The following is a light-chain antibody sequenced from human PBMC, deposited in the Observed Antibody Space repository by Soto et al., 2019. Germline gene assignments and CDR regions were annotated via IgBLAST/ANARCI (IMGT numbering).Light chain of an antibody. CDR3: SSYTSSSTLP. V-gene: IGLV2-14*01. CDR1: SSDVGGYNY. J-gene: IGLJ2*01. CDR2: DGS. Sequence: QSVLTQPASVSGSPGQSITISCTGTSSDVGGYNYVSWYQQHPGKAPKLMIYDGSNRPSGVSNRFSGSKSGNTASLTISGLQAEDEADYYCSSYTSSSTLPFGGGTKLTVL.